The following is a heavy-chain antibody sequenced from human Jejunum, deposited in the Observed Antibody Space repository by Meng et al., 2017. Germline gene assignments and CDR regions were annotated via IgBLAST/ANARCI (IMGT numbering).Heavy chain of an antibody. CDR2: IYYSGST. V-gene: IGHV4-39*07. CDR1: GGSISSSSYY. Sequence: RHLRGSGPGLAKPSETLSPTCTVSGGSISSSSYYWGWIRQPPGKGLEWIGSIYYSGSTYYNPSLKSRVSISVDTSKNQFSLKLSSVTAADTALYYCARDPTSVVPVAIRNWFDPWGQGTLVTVSS. J-gene: IGHJ5*02. CDR3: ARDPTSVVPVAIRNWFDP. D-gene: IGHD2-2*01.